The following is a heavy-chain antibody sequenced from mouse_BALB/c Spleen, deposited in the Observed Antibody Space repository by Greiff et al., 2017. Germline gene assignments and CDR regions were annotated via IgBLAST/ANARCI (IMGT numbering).Heavy chain of an antibody. Sequence: EVQLVESGGGLVKPGGSLKLSCAASGFAFSSYDMSWVRQTPEKRLEWVAYISSGGGSTYYPDTVKGRFTISRDNAKNTLYLQMSSLKSEDTAMYYCASLYRYYAMDYWGQGTSVTVSS. CDR1: GFAFSSYD. D-gene: IGHD2-14*01. J-gene: IGHJ4*01. V-gene: IGHV5-12-1*01. CDR3: ASLYRYYAMDY. CDR2: ISSGGGST.